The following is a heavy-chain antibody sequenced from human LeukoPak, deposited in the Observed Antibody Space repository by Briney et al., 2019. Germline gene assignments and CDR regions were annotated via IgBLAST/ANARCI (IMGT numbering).Heavy chain of an antibody. CDR2: ITWDGGNI. D-gene: IGHD3-3*01. CDR3: AKGYTFHGVAHDSGYFDY. V-gene: IGHV3-9*03. Sequence: PGGSLRLSCVTSGFTFGDYTMHWVRQVPGKGLEWLSAITWDGGNIAYADSVKGRFTISRDNAKSSLYLQMNSLRNEDMAFYFCAKGYTFHGVAHDSGYFDYWGQRTLVIFSS. CDR1: GFTFGDYT. J-gene: IGHJ4*02.